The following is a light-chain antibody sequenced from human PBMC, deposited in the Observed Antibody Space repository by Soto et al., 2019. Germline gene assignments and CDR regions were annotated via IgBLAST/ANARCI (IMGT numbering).Light chain of an antibody. Sequence: QSALTQPASVSGSPGESITISCTGTSSDIGSYHLVSWYQHQSGKAPKLIIYKVSQWPSGVSDRFSASKSGNTASLTISGLQAEDEADYYGCSYAGSNWGYVFGTGTKLTVL. J-gene: IGLJ1*01. CDR2: KVS. CDR1: SSDIGSYHL. V-gene: IGLV2-23*02. CDR3: CSYAGSNWGYV.